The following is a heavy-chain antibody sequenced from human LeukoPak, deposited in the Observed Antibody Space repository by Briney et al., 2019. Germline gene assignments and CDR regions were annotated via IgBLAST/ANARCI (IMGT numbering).Heavy chain of an antibody. D-gene: IGHD6-19*01. CDR3: AKEGGAVAGDAFDI. V-gene: IGHV3-21*04. CDR2: ISSSSTYI. Sequence: GGSLRLSCAASGFTFSSYSMNWVRQAPGKGLEWVSSISSSSTYIYSADSVKGRFTISRDNSKNTLYLQMNSLRAEDTAVYYCAKEGGAVAGDAFDIWGQGTMVTVSS. CDR1: GFTFSSYS. J-gene: IGHJ3*02.